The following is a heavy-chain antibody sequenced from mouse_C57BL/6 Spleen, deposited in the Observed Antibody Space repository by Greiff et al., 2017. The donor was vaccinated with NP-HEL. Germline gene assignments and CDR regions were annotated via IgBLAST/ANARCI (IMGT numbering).Heavy chain of an antibody. CDR3: ARPITTVVAPAMDY. Sequence: VMLVESGAELARPGASVKMSCKASGYTFTSYTMHWVKQRPGQGLEWTGYINPSSGYTKYNQKFKDKATLTADKSSSTAYMQLSSLTSEDSAVYYCARPITTVVAPAMDYWGQGTSVTVSS. J-gene: IGHJ4*01. V-gene: IGHV1-4*01. CDR2: INPSSGYT. CDR1: GYTFTSYT. D-gene: IGHD1-1*01.